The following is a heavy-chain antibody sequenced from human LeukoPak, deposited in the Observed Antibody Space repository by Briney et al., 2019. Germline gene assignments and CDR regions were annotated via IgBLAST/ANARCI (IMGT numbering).Heavy chain of an antibody. CDR2: ISAYNGNT. J-gene: IGHJ6*02. CDR3: ARDSASVLRFLEWLSYYYYGMDV. CDR1: GYTFTSYG. D-gene: IGHD3-3*01. Sequence: ASVKVSSKASGYTFTSYGISWVRQAPGQGLEWMGWISAYNGNTNYAQKLQGRVTMTTDTSTSTAYMELRSLRSDDTAVYYCARDSASVLRFLEWLSYYYYGMDVWGQGTTVTVSS. V-gene: IGHV1-18*01.